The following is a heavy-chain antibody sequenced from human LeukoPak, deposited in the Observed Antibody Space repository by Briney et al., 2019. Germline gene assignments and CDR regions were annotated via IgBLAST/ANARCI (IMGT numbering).Heavy chain of an antibody. CDR3: AKPNCSGGSCYWAPYRY. D-gene: IGHD2-15*01. CDR1: GYTFTSFD. V-gene: IGHV1-8*01. Sequence: ASVKVSRKASGYTFTSFDVNWVRQAPGQGLEWMGWMNPNRGYTGYAQKFQGRVTMTRNTSIGTAYMELNSLRAEDTAVYYCAKPNCSGGSCYWAPYRYWGQGTLVTVSS. J-gene: IGHJ4*02. CDR2: MNPNRGYT.